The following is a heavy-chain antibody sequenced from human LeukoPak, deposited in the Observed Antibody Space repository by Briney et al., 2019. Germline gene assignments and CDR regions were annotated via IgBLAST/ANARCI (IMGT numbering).Heavy chain of an antibody. V-gene: IGHV5-51*01. J-gene: IGHJ4*02. D-gene: IGHD3-22*01. Sequence: GESLKIPLKSPGYSLTKYWNDWVPQMPGKGLEWMGIIYPDDSDTRYSPFFQGQVTISADKSVSTAYLQWRSLKAADTALYYWASLYYDSRSYPNLFDYWGQGTLVTVSS. CDR1: GYSLTKYW. CDR3: ASLYYDSRSYPNLFDY. CDR2: IYPDDSDT.